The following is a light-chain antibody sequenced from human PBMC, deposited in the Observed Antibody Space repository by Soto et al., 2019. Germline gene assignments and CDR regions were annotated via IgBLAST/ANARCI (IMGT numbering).Light chain of an antibody. CDR3: QSYDRSLSAVV. CDR1: SSNIGAGYD. CDR2: SNT. V-gene: IGLV1-40*01. Sequence: QSVLTQPPSVSGAPGQRVAISCTGSSSNIGAGYDVHWYQQFPGRAPELLIHSNTDRPSGVPDRFSGSKSGTSASLAISGLQAEDEADYYCQSYDRSLSAVVFGGGTQLTVL. J-gene: IGLJ2*01.